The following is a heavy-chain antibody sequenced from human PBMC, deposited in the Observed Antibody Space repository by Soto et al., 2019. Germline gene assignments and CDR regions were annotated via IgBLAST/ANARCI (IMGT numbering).Heavy chain of an antibody. J-gene: IGHJ5*02. Sequence: PSETLSLTCTVSGGSISSYYWSWIRQPPGKGLEWIGYIYYSGSTNYNPSLKSRVTISVDTSKNQFSLKLSSVTAADTAVYYCARHVNGDYVSFYWFDPWGQGTLVTVSS. CDR3: ARHVNGDYVSFYWFDP. CDR2: IYYSGST. V-gene: IGHV4-59*08. CDR1: GGSISSYY. D-gene: IGHD4-17*01.